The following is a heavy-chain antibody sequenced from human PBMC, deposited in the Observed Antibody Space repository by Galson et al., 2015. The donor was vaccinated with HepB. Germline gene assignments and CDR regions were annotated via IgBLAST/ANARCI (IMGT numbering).Heavy chain of an antibody. J-gene: IGHJ4*02. D-gene: IGHD2-15*01. CDR2: ISYDGSNK. CDR3: AKIHLGYCSGGSCYSGDYFDY. CDR1: GFTFSSYG. Sequence: SLRLSCAASGFTFSSYGMHWVRQAPGKGLEWVAVISYDGSNKYYADSVKGRFTISRDNSKNTLYLQMNSLRAEDTAVYYCAKIHLGYCSGGSCYSGDYFDYWGQGTLATVSS. V-gene: IGHV3-30*18.